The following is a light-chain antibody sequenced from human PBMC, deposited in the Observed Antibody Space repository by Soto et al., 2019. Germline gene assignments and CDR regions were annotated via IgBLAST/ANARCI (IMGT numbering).Light chain of an antibody. J-gene: IGKJ5*01. Sequence: DIVLTQSPATLSLSPVEGATLSCRASQEISSHLAWYQHKPGQAPRLLFYDASTRATGIPARFSGSGSGTEFTLTISSLQSEDFAVYYCQHYHGWPITFGQGTRLEIK. CDR2: DAS. CDR1: QEISSH. V-gene: IGKV3-15*01. CDR3: QHYHGWPIT.